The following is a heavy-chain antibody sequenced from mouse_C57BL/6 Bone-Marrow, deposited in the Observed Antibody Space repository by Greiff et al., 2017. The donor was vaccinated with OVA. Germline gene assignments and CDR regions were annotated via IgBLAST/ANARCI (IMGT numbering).Heavy chain of an antibody. CDR2: IFPGSGST. CDR3: ANSYYSNYVRAMDY. CDR1: GYTFTDYY. D-gene: IGHD2-5*01. V-gene: IGHV1-75*01. Sequence: QVQLQQSGPELVKPGASVKISCKASGYTFTDYYINWVKQRPGQGLEWIGWIFPGSGSTYYNEKFKGKATLTVDKSSSTAYMLLSSLTSEDSAVYFCANSYYSNYVRAMDYWGQGTSVTVSS. J-gene: IGHJ4*01.